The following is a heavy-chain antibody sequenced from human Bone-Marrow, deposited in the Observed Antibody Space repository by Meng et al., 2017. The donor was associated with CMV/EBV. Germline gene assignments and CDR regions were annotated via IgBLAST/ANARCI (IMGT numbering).Heavy chain of an antibody. CDR1: GFTFSSYG. CDR3: ASGQQLVPGGGWFDP. J-gene: IGHJ5*02. V-gene: IGHV3-30*02. CDR2: IRYDGSNK. D-gene: IGHD6-13*01. Sequence: GGSLRLSCAASGFTFSSYGMHWVRQAPGKGLEWVAFIRYDGSNKYYADSVKGRFNISRDNSKNTLYLQMNSLRAEDTAVYYCASGQQLVPGGGWFDPWGQGTLVAFSS.